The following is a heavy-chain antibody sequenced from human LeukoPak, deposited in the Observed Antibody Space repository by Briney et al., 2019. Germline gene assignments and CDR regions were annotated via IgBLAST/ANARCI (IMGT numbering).Heavy chain of an antibody. CDR2: IKSKAAGGTT. D-gene: IGHD2-15*01. CDR1: GSSFTSAW. CDR3: TADLPGGYSDYFDY. J-gene: IGHJ4*02. Sequence: GGSLRLSCAVSGSSFTSAWMSWVRQAPGKGLEWVGRIKSKAAGGTTDYAAPVKGRFSISRDDSRNTLYLQMNSLKSEDTAVYFCTADLPGGYSDYFDYWGQGTLVTVSS. V-gene: IGHV3-15*01.